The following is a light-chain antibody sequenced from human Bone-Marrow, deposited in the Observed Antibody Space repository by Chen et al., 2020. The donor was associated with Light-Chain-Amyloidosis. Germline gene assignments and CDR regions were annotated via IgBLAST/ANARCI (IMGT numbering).Light chain of an antibody. CDR3: QSADSSGTYEVI. J-gene: IGLJ2*01. CDR2: RDT. V-gene: IGLV3-25*03. CDR1: DLPTKY. Sequence: YELTQPPSVPVSPGQTARITCAGDDLPTKYAYWYQQKPGQAPVLVIHRDTERPSGISERFSGSSSGTTATLTISGVQAEDEADYHCQSADSSGTYEVIFGGGTKLTVL.